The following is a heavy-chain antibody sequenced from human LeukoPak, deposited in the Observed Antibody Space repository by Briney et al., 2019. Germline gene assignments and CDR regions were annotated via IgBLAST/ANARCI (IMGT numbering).Heavy chain of an antibody. V-gene: IGHV4-59*08. Sequence: PSETLSLTCAVSGXSISSYYWSWIRQPPGKGLEWIGYIYYCGSTNYNPSLKSRVTISVETSKNQFSLSLGSVTAADTAVYYCARRQQGGYWSFDIWGRGAPVTVSS. CDR3: ARRQQGGYWSFDI. CDR1: GXSISSYY. CDR2: IYYCGST. D-gene: IGHD6-13*01. J-gene: IGHJ2*01.